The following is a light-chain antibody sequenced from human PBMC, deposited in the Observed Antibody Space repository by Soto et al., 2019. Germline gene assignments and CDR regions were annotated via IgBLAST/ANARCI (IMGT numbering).Light chain of an antibody. CDR1: QSISSN. CDR3: KQYNNWPPWT. V-gene: IGKV3-15*01. J-gene: IGKJ1*01. Sequence: EIVMTQSPATLSVSPGERATLSCRASQSISSNLAWYQQKPGPAPRLLIYETSTRATGIPARFSGSGSGTEFTLTISSLQSEDYAVYYCKQYNNWPPWTFGQGTKVEIK. CDR2: ETS.